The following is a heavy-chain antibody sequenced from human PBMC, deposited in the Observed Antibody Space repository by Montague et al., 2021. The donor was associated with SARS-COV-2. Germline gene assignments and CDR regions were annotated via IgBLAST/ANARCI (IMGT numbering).Heavy chain of an antibody. CDR2: ISSSGSTI. V-gene: IGHV3-48*03. D-gene: IGHD3-3*01. Sequence: SLRLSCAASGFTFSGYEMNWVRQAPGKGLEWVSYISSSGSTIYYADSVKSRFTISKDNAKNSLYLQMNSLRAEDTAVYYCAREKARITIFGAPRGYMDVWGKETTVTVSS. CDR1: GFTFSGYE. J-gene: IGHJ6*03. CDR3: AREKARITIFGAPRGYMDV.